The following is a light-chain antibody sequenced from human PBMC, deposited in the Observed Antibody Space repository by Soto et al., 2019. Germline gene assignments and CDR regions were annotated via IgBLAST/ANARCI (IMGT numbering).Light chain of an antibody. V-gene: IGLV2-14*01. CDR2: EVS. CDR1: SSDVGGYNY. J-gene: IGLJ1*01. CDR3: SSYTSSSIYV. Sequence: QSALTQPASVSGSPGQSITISCTGTSSDVGGYNYVSWYQQHPGKAPKLMIYEVSNRPSGVSNRFSGPKSGNTASLTISGLQAEDEADYYCSSYTSSSIYVFGTGTKLTVL.